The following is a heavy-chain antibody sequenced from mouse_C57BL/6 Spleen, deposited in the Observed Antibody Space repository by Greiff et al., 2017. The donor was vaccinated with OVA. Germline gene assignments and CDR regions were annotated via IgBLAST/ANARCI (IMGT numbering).Heavy chain of an antibody. CDR2: ISSGGDYI. D-gene: IGHD4-1*01. CDR3: TRGGGTGTRYFDV. V-gene: IGHV5-9-1*02. Sequence: DVKLVESGAGLVKPGGSLKLSCAASGFTFSSYAMSWVRQTPEKRLEWVAYISSGGDYIYYADTVKGRFTISRDNARNTLYLQMSSLKSEDTAMYYCTRGGGTGTRYFDVWGTGTTVTVSS. J-gene: IGHJ1*03. CDR1: GFTFSSYA.